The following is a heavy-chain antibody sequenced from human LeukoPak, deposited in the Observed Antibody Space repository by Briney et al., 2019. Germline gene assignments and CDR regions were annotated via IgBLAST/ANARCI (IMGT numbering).Heavy chain of an antibody. Sequence: ASVKVSCKASGYTFTSLDINWVRQATGQGLEWMGWMNPNSGNTGYAQKFQGRVTMTMDPSTSTAYMELSSLRFEDTAVYYCARVNGAVDYWGQGTLVTVSS. J-gene: IGHJ4*02. CDR3: ARVNGAVDY. V-gene: IGHV1-8*01. CDR1: GYTFTSLD. CDR2: MNPNSGNT. D-gene: IGHD1-26*01.